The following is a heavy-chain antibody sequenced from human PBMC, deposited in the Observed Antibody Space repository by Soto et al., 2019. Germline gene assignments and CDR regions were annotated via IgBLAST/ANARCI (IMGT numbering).Heavy chain of an antibody. CDR3: ARTPEYYYDSSGYYYEGYYFDY. D-gene: IGHD3-22*01. J-gene: IGHJ4*02. CDR1: GYTFTSSG. CDR2: ISAYNGNT. Sequence: ASVKVSCKASGYTFTSSGISWVRQAPGQGLEWMGGISAYNGNTNYAQKLQGRVTMTTDTSTSTAYMELRSLRSDDTAVYYCARTPEYYYDSSGYYYEGYYFDYWGQGTLVTVSS. V-gene: IGHV1-18*01.